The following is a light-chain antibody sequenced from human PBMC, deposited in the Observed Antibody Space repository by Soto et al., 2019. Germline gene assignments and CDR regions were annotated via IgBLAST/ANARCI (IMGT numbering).Light chain of an antibody. Sequence: QPVLPQSPSASASLGASVKLTCTLSSGHSSYAIAWHQQQPEKGPRYLMKLNSDGSHSKGDGIPDRFSGSSSGAERYLTISSLQSEDQADYYCQTWGAGLLVFGGGTKLTLL. CDR3: QTWGAGLLV. J-gene: IGLJ3*02. V-gene: IGLV4-69*01. CDR1: SGHSSYA. CDR2: LNSDGSH.